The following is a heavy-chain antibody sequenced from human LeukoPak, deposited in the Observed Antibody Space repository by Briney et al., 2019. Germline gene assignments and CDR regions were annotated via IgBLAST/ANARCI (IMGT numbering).Heavy chain of an antibody. CDR2: IIPIFGTA. V-gene: IGHV1-69*13. Sequence: SVKVSCKASGYSFTRYGITWVRQAPGQGLEWMGGIIPIFGTANYAQKFQGRVTITADESTSTAYMELSSLRSEDTAVYYCARGPRRDGYNGAYWGQGTLVTVSS. CDR3: ARGPRRDGYNGAY. J-gene: IGHJ4*02. D-gene: IGHD5-24*01. CDR1: GYSFTRYG.